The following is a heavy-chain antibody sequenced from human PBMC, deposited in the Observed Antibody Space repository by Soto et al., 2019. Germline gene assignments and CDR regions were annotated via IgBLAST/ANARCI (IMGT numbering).Heavy chain of an antibody. CDR1: GYTFSSNG. CDR2: ISTFNGNA. CDR3: ARLHGYSSGWYDY. D-gene: IGHD6-19*01. J-gene: IGHJ4*02. V-gene: IGHV1-18*04. Sequence: QVQLVQSGAEVKKPGASVKVSCKASGYTFSSNGVSWVRQAPGQGLEWMGWISTFNGNAHYAQKFQGRVTMTTDTSTNTAYMELTSLSSDDTAVYYCARLHGYSSGWYDYWGQGPLVTVSS.